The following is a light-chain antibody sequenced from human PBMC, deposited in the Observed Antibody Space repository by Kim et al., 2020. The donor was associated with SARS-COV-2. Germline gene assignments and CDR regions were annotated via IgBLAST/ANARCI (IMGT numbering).Light chain of an antibody. CDR2: AAS. V-gene: IGKV1-12*01. Sequence: DIQMTQSPSSVSASVGDRVTITCRASQSIGSWLVWYQQKPGRAPQLLIFAASALQKGVPSRFSGSGSGTDFTLTINSLQPEDSATYYCQQANSFPPWTFGQGTKVDIK. J-gene: IGKJ1*01. CDR1: QSIGSW. CDR3: QQANSFPPWT.